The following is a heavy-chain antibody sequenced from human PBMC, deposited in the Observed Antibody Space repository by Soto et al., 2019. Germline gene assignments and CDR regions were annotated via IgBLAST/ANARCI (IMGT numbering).Heavy chain of an antibody. V-gene: IGHV3-21*06. J-gene: IGHJ4*02. Sequence: GGSLRLSCAASGFTFTRYSMNWVRQAPGKGLEWVSSISSTTNYIYYGDSMKGRFTISRDNAKNSLYLEMNSLRAEDTAVYYCVRESEDLTSNFDYWGQGTLVTVSS. CDR3: VRESEDLTSNFDY. CDR2: ISSTTNYI. CDR1: GFTFTRYS.